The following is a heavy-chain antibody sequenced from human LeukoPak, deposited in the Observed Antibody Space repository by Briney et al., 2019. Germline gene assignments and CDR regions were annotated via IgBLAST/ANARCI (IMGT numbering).Heavy chain of an antibody. J-gene: IGHJ5*02. D-gene: IGHD3-22*01. Sequence: SETLSLTCTVSGGSISSGSYYWSWTRQPAGKGLEWIGRIYTSGSTNYNPSLKSRVTISVDTSKNQFSLKLSSVTAADTAVYYCASSGYYYGWFDPWGREPWSPSPQ. CDR1: GGSISSGSYY. V-gene: IGHV4-61*02. CDR3: ASSGYYYGWFDP. CDR2: IYTSGST.